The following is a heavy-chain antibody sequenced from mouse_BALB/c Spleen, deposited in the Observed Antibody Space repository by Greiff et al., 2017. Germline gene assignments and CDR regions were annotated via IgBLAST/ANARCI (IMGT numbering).Heavy chain of an antibody. Sequence: VQGVESAAELARPGASVKMSCKASGYTFTSYTMHWVKQRPGQGLEWIGYINPSSGYTEYNQKFKDKTTLTADKSSSTAYMQLSSLTSEDSAVYYCASRYDRRGYAMDYWGQGTSVTVSS. J-gene: IGHJ4*01. CDR2: INPSSGYT. CDR1: GYTFTSYT. V-gene: IGHV1-4*02. D-gene: IGHD2-14*01. CDR3: ASRYDRRGYAMDY.